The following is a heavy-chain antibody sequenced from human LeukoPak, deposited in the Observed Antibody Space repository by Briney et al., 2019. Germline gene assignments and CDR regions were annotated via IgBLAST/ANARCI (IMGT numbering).Heavy chain of an antibody. CDR2: IYSGGNT. CDR1: GFTFTSYS. Sequence: GGSLRLSCVASGFTFTSYSMDWVRQAPGKGLEWVSVIYSGGNTYYADSVKGRFTISRDNSKNTLYLQMNSLRAEDTAVYYCARAFYGDYYFDYWGQGTLVTVSS. V-gene: IGHV3-66*01. CDR3: ARAFYGDYYFDY. J-gene: IGHJ4*02. D-gene: IGHD4-17*01.